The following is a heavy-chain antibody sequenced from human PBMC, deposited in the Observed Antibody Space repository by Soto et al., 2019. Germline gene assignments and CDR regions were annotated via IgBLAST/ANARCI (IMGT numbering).Heavy chain of an antibody. J-gene: IGHJ4*02. CDR2: IGASGGGT. Sequence: GGSLRLSCAASGFTFSNYAMIWVRQAPGKGLEWVSIIGASGGGTSYADSVKGRFTISRDISKNTLYLQMNSLRAEDTAIYYCAKARFLEWLLLFDYWGQGTQVTVSS. CDR3: AKARFLEWLLLFDY. V-gene: IGHV3-23*01. D-gene: IGHD3-3*01. CDR1: GFTFSNYA.